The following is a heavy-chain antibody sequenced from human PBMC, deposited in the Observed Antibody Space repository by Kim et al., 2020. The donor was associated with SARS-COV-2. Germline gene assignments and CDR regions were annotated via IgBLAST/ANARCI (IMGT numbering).Heavy chain of an antibody. CDR3: ARDGASRPFAY. V-gene: IGHV4-39*02. J-gene: IGHJ4*02. D-gene: IGHD6-6*01. Sequence: YYNPSLKSRVIISVDTSKNQSSLRLGSVTAADTAVYYCARDGASRPFAYWGQGTLVTVSS.